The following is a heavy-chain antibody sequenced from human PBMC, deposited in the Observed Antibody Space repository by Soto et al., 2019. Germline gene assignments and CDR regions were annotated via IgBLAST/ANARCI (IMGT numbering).Heavy chain of an antibody. Sequence: GASVKVSCKVSGYTLTELSMHWMRQAPGKGLEWMGGFDPEDGETIYAQKFQGRVTMTEDTSTDTAYMELSSLRSEDTAVYYCATASRGNYDILTGYLDYWGQGTLVTVSS. J-gene: IGHJ4*02. D-gene: IGHD3-9*01. CDR3: ATASRGNYDILTGYLDY. V-gene: IGHV1-24*01. CDR1: GYTLTELS. CDR2: FDPEDGET.